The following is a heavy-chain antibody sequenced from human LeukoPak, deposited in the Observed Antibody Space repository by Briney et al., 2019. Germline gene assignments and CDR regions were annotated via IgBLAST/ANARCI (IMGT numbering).Heavy chain of an antibody. V-gene: IGHV1-2*02. CDR3: ARALAAAGFYYYYYMDV. CDR2: INPNSGGT. Sequence: ASVKVSCKASGYTFTGYYMHWVRQAPGQGLEWMGWINPNSGGTNYAQKFQGRVTMTRDTSISTAYMELSRLRSDDTAVYYCARALAAAGFYYYYYMDVWGKGTTVTISS. J-gene: IGHJ6*03. D-gene: IGHD6-13*01. CDR1: GYTFTGYY.